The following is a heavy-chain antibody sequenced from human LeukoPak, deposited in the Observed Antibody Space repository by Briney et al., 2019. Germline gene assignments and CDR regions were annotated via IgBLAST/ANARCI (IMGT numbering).Heavy chain of an antibody. CDR1: GGTFSSYA. Sequence: GASVKVSCKASGGTFSSYAISWVRQAPGQGLEWMGGIIPIFGTANYAQKFQGRVTITTDESTSTAYMELSSLRSEDTAVYYCARGDAIAAAGTGWFDYWGQGTLVTVSS. D-gene: IGHD6-13*01. CDR2: IIPIFGTA. V-gene: IGHV1-69*05. CDR3: ARGDAIAAAGTGWFDY. J-gene: IGHJ4*02.